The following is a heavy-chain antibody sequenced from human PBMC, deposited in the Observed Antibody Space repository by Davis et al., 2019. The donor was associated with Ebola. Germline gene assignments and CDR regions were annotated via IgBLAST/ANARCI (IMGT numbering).Heavy chain of an antibody. CDR2: INTNTGNP. CDR3: ARADMITFGGVDAFDI. V-gene: IGHV7-4-1*02. D-gene: IGHD3-16*01. J-gene: IGHJ3*02. Sequence: AASVPVSCKASGYTFTSYAMNWVRQPPGQGLEWMGWINTNTGNPTYAQGFTGRFVFPLDTSVSTAYLQISSLKAEDTAVYYCARADMITFGGVDAFDIWGQGTMVTVSS. CDR1: GYTFTSYA.